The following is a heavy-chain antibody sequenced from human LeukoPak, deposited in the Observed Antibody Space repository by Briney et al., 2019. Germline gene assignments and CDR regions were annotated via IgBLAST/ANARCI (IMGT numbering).Heavy chain of an antibody. D-gene: IGHD5-12*01. Sequence: GGSLRLSCAASGFTFSSYAMSWVRQAPGKGLEWVAVISYDGSDKFYADSVKGRFTISRDSSKNTLYLQMNSLRPEDTAVYYCARARPSMWIDYWGQGTLVTVSS. V-gene: IGHV3-30*04. J-gene: IGHJ4*02. CDR3: ARARPSMWIDY. CDR2: ISYDGSDK. CDR1: GFTFSSYA.